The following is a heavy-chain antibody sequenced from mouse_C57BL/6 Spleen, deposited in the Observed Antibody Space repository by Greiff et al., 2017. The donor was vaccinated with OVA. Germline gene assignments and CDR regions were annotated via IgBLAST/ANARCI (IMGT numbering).Heavy chain of an antibody. V-gene: IGHV1-64*01. Sequence: QVHVKQPGAELVKPGASVKLSCKASGYTFTSYWMHWVKQRPGQGLEWIGMIHPNSGSTNYNEKFKSKATLTVDKSSSTAYMQLSSLTSEDSAVYYCAAHSNYYAMDYWGQGTSVTVSS. CDR2: IHPNSGST. J-gene: IGHJ4*01. CDR1: GYTFTSYW. D-gene: IGHD2-5*01. CDR3: AAHSNYYAMDY.